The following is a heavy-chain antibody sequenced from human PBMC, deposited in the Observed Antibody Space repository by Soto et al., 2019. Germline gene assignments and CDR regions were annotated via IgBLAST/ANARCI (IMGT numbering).Heavy chain of an antibody. CDR2: ISSSGSTI. CDR3: ARVRPHDYGGNSGPAFDY. Sequence: EVQLVESGGGLVRPGGSLRLSCAASGFTFSSYEMNWVRQAPGKGLEWVSYISSSGSTIYYADSVKGRFTISRDNAKNSLYLQMNSLRAEDTAVYYCARVRPHDYGGNSGPAFDYWGQGTLVTVSS. CDR1: GFTFSSYE. J-gene: IGHJ4*02. V-gene: IGHV3-48*03. D-gene: IGHD4-17*01.